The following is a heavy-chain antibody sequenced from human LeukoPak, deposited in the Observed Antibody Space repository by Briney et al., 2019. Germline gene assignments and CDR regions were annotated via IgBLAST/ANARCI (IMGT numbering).Heavy chain of an antibody. V-gene: IGHV3-7*03. CDR2: IKRDGSEK. D-gene: IGHD4-11*01. Sequence: GGSLRLSCAASGFTFSNYWMIWVRQAPGKGLEWVAYIKRDGSEKHCVDSVKGRFTISRDNAKDSLYLQMNSLRVEDTAVYFCASAYTWGQGTLVTVSS. CDR1: GFTFSNYW. J-gene: IGHJ5*02. CDR3: ASAYT.